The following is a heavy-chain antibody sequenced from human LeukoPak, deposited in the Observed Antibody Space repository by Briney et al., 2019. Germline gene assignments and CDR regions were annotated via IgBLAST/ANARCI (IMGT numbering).Heavy chain of an antibody. CDR1: GSTFSSYS. V-gene: IGHV3-23*01. Sequence: PGGSLRLSCAASGSTFSSYSMNWVRQAPGEGLEWVSGISGRDGSTYYADSVRGRFTISRDNSKNTLYLQMNSLRAEDTAIYYCAKSGLNRFDYWGQGTLVTVSS. D-gene: IGHD2-15*01. CDR3: AKSGLNRFDY. J-gene: IGHJ4*02. CDR2: ISGRDGST.